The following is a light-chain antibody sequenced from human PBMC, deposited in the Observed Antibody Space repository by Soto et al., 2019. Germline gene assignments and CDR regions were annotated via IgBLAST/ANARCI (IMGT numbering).Light chain of an antibody. CDR2: DAS. CDR3: QQYSSPPHT. Sequence: EIVLTQSPGTLSLSPGERATLSCRASQSIRSSFLAWYQHKPGQAPRLLIYDASSRATGIPDRFSGSGSGTDFTLTISRLEPEDSAVYYCQQYSSPPHTFGQGTKLEI. CDR1: QSIRSSF. V-gene: IGKV3-20*01. J-gene: IGKJ2*01.